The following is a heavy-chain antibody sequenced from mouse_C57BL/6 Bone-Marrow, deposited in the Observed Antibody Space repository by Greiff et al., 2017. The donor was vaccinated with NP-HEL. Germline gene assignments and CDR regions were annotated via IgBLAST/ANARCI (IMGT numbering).Heavy chain of an antibody. CDR2: ISDGGSYT. CDR1: GFTFSSYA. J-gene: IGHJ2*01. Sequence: DVHLVESGGGLVKPGGSLKLSCAASGFTFSSYAMSWVRQTPEKRLEWVATISDGGSYTYYPDNVKGRFTISRDNAKNNLYLQMSHLKSEDTAMYYCARDRGVYGSSYYFDYWGQGTTLTVSS. D-gene: IGHD1-1*01. CDR3: ARDRGVYGSSYYFDY. V-gene: IGHV5-4*01.